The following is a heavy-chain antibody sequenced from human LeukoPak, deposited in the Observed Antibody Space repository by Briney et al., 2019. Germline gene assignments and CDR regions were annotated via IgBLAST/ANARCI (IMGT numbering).Heavy chain of an antibody. CDR1: GDSVSSNGAA. CDR2: TYSRRSKWYN. J-gene: IGHJ6*02. CDR3: ASLHPGASNGMDV. D-gene: IGHD4-11*01. Sequence: SQTLSLTCAISGDSVSSNGAAWNWIRQSPSRGLEWLGRTYSRRSKWYNDYAVSVKSRISINPDTSKNQFSLHLNSVTPDDTAVYYCASLHPGASNGMDVWGLGTTVTVSS. V-gene: IGHV6-1*01.